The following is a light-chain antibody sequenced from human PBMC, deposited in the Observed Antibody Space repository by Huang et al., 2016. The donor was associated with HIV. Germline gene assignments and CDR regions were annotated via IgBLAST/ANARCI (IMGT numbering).Light chain of an antibody. J-gene: IGKJ1*01. CDR1: QSVFSPSNNRKH. Sequence: DIVMTQSPDSLAVSLGERATISCVSSQSVFSPSNNRKHLAWNQQKPRQPPKLLIYWASTRESGVPGRFRGSGSATDFTLNIDNLQAEDVALYFCQQYYSIPGFGQGTYVEV. CDR3: QQYYSIPG. CDR2: WAS. V-gene: IGKV4-1*01.